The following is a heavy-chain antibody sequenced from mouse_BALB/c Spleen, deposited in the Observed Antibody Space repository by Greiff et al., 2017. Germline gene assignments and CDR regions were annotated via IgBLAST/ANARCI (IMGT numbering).Heavy chain of an antibody. V-gene: IGHV1-82*01. D-gene: IGHD1-1*01. CDR2: IYPGDGDT. Sequence: QVQLKQSGPELVKPGASVKISCKASGYAFSSSWMNWVKQRPGQGLEWIGRIYPGDGDTNYNGKFKGKATLTADKSSSTAYMQLSSLTSVDSAVYFCARYDYGSAMDYWGQGTSVTVSS. CDR1: GYAFSSSW. J-gene: IGHJ4*01. CDR3: ARYDYGSAMDY.